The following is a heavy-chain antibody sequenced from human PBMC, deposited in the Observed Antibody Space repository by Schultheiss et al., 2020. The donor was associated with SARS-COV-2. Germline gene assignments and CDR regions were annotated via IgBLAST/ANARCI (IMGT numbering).Heavy chain of an antibody. J-gene: IGHJ4*02. CDR2: IKQDGSEK. V-gene: IGHV3-7*03. Sequence: GGSLRLSCAASGFSFGSHWMTWVRQAPGKGLEWVANIKQDGSEKYYVDSVKGRFSISRDNAKNSLFLQMNSLGAEDTAVYYCAREEMNHIWGSYPNCWGQGTLVTVSS. CDR3: AREEMNHIWGSYPNC. CDR1: GFSFGSHW. D-gene: IGHD3-16*02.